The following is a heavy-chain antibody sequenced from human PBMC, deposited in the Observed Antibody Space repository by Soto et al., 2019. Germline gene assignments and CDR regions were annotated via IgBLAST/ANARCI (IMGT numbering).Heavy chain of an antibody. D-gene: IGHD6-19*01. Sequence: QVQLVESGGGVVQPGRSLRLSCAASGFTFSSYGMHWVRQAPGKGLEWVAVISYDGSKKYYADSVKGRFTISRDNSKNTLYLQMNSLRAADTVVYYCAKEFGNHSGGWPYYFDYWGQGTLVTVSS. CDR2: ISYDGSKK. J-gene: IGHJ4*02. CDR1: GFTFSSYG. V-gene: IGHV3-30*18. CDR3: AKEFGNHSGGWPYYFDY.